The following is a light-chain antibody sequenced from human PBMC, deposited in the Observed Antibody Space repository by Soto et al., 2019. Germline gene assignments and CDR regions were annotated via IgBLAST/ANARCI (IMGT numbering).Light chain of an antibody. V-gene: IGLV1-47*02. CDR2: NND. J-gene: IGLJ3*02. CDR1: GSNIGPNY. Sequence: QSVLTQPTSASGTPGQRVTMSCSGSGSNIGPNYVYWFQQFPGTAPKPLIYNNDQRPSGVPDRFSGSKSGTSASLDISGLRSEDEADYYCAAWDDSLSGRVFGGGTKLTV. CDR3: AAWDDSLSGRV.